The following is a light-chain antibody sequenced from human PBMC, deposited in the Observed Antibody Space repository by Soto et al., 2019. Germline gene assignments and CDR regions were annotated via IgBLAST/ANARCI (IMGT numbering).Light chain of an antibody. CDR2: DDS. CDR1: NIGSKS. Sequence: SYELTQPPSVSVAPGQTARITCGGNNIGSKSVHWYQQKPGQAPVLVVYDDSGRPSGIPERFSGSNSGNTATLTISRVEAGDEADFFCQVWDSNSDHDVFGYGTKVTVL. CDR3: QVWDSNSDHDV. J-gene: IGLJ1*01. V-gene: IGLV3-21*02.